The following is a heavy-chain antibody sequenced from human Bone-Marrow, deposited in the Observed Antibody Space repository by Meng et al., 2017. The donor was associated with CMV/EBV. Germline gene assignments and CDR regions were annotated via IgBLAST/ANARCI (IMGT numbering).Heavy chain of an antibody. J-gene: IGHJ5*02. D-gene: IGHD3-3*02. CDR3: ASLASYNWFDP. CDR1: GGSFSGYY. Sequence: GSLRLSCAVYGGSFSGYYWSWIRQPPGKGLEWIGEINHSGSTNYNPSLKSRVTISVDTSKSQFSLQLTSVTAADTAVYYCASLASYNWFDPWGQGTLVTVSS. CDR2: INHSGST. V-gene: IGHV4-34*01.